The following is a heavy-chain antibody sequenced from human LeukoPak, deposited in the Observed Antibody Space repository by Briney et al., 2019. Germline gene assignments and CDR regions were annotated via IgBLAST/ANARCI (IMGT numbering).Heavy chain of an antibody. V-gene: IGHV1-18*01. J-gene: IGHJ4*02. CDR2: ISADTGNT. Sequence: ASVKVSCKASVYTFTSYGISWMRQAPGQGLEWMGWISADTGNTNYAQNPPGRVTITTDTPSSTACRELRSLRSDDTAVYYCARDPALDYWGQGTLVTVSS. CDR3: ARDPALDY. CDR1: VYTFTSYG.